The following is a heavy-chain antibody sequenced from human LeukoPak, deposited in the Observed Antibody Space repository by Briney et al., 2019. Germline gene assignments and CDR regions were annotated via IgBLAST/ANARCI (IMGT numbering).Heavy chain of an antibody. CDR2: IYYSGST. D-gene: IGHD5-12*01. CDR1: GGSISSSSYY. CDR3: ARAGWGYGVVY. Sequence: SETLSLTCTVSGGSISSSSYYWGWIRQPPGKGLEWIGSIYYSGSTYYNPSLKSRVTISVDTSKNQFSLKLSSVTAADTAVYYCARAGWGYGVVYWGQGTLVTVSS. J-gene: IGHJ4*02. V-gene: IGHV4-39*07.